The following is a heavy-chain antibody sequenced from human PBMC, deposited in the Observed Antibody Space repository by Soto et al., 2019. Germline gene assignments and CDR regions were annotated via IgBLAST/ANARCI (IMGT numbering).Heavy chain of an antibody. CDR2: IWYDGSNK. Sequence: QVQLVESGGGVVQPRRSLRLSCAASGFTFSSYGMHWVRQAPGKGLEWVAVIWYDGSNKYYADSVKGRFTISRDNSKNTLYLQMNSLRAEDTAVYYCARPNYGSGLDYWGQGTLVTVSS. CDR1: GFTFSSYG. CDR3: ARPNYGSGLDY. J-gene: IGHJ4*02. V-gene: IGHV3-33*01. D-gene: IGHD3-10*01.